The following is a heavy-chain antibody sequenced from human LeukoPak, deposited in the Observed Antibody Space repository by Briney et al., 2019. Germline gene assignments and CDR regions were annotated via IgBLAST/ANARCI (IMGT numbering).Heavy chain of an antibody. V-gene: IGHV3-15*01. CDR3: TTSLTSGYHVDY. D-gene: IGHD3-22*01. J-gene: IGHJ4*02. CDR1: GFTFSSYA. CDR2: IKSKTDGGTT. Sequence: GGSLRLSCAASGFTFSSYAMSWVRQAPGKGLEWVGRIKSKTDGGTTDYAAPVKGRFTISRDDSKNTLYLQMNSLKTEDTAVYYCTTSLTSGYHVDYWGQGILVTVSS.